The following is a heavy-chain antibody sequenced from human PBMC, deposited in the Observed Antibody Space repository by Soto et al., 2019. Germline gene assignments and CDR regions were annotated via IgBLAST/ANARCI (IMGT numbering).Heavy chain of an antibody. J-gene: IGHJ6*02. V-gene: IGHV4-59*01. CDR2: ISHSGST. D-gene: IGHD3-10*01. CDR1: GGSISSYY. Sequence: SETLSLTCTVSGGSISSYYWSWIRQPAGKGLEWIGHISHSGSTNYNPSLKSRVTISVDTSKRQFSLKLSSVTAADTAVYYCAREARGVISGMDVWGQGTTVTVSS. CDR3: AREARGVISGMDV.